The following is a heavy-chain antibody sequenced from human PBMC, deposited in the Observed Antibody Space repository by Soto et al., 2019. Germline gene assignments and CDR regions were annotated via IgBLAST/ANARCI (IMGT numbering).Heavy chain of an antibody. CDR3: ARAVRYYDSSGYKYNWFDP. J-gene: IGHJ5*02. Sequence: PSETLSLTCTFSGGSISSSSYYWGWIRQPPGKGLEWIGSIFYSGSTYYNPSLKSRVTISVDTSKNQFSLKLSSVTAADTAVYYCARAVRYYDSSGYKYNWFDPWGQGTLVTVSS. CDR1: GGSISSSSYY. D-gene: IGHD3-22*01. CDR2: IFYSGST. V-gene: IGHV4-39*01.